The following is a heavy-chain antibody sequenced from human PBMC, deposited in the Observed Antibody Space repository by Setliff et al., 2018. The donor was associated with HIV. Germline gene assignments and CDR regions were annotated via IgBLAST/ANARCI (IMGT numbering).Heavy chain of an antibody. D-gene: IGHD2-15*01. Sequence: PPHTLTLTCTFSGFSLSTRGVGVGWIRQPPGKALECLALIYWDDDKRYNLSLKTRLTITKDTSKNQVVLTMTNMDPVETEKDYCAHQELGYCSGGSCPPPHAFDVWGQGTMVTVSS. CDR1: GFSLSTRGVG. V-gene: IGHV2-5*02. CDR3: AHQELGYCSGGSCPPPHAFDV. J-gene: IGHJ3*01. CDR2: IYWDDDK.